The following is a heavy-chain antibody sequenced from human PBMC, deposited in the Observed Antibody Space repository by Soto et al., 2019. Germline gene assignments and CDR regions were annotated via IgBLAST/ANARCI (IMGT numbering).Heavy chain of an antibody. V-gene: IGHV2-5*02. D-gene: IGHD6-6*01. Sequence: QITLKEYGPTLVKPTQTLTLTCTFSGFSLSTSGVGVGWIRQPPGKALEWLALIYWDDDKRYSPSLKSRLNITKDTSKNQVVLTMTNMDPVDTATYYCAHSRRYSSSSLCDYYYYYMAVWGKGTTVTVSS. CDR2: IYWDDDK. CDR3: AHSRRYSSSSLCDYYYYYMAV. J-gene: IGHJ6*03. CDR1: GFSLSTSGVG.